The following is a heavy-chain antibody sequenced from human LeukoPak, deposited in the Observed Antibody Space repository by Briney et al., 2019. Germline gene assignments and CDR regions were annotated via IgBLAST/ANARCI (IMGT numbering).Heavy chain of an antibody. CDR2: IWDDGTNK. CDR1: GFTFSSYA. CDR3: AKDLIVEAEDRSFRGDH. V-gene: IGHV3-33*06. Sequence: PGRSLRLSCAASGFTFSSYAMHWVRQAPGKGLEWVAVIWDDGTNKYYADSLKGRFTISRDNSKNTLYLQMNSLRVEDTAVYYCAKDLIVEAEDRSFRGDHWGQGTLVTVSS. J-gene: IGHJ4*02. D-gene: IGHD3-22*01.